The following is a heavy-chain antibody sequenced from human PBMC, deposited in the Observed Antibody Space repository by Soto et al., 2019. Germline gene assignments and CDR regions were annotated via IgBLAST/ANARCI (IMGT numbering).Heavy chain of an antibody. V-gene: IGHV4-39*02. J-gene: IGHJ5*02. CDR3: SRRAPEGFDP. Sequence: SETLSLTCAVSGGSFGSSAYYWGWIRQATGKGLEWIGSINYSGTTYYNPSLKSRVTISVDTSKNHFSLKLSSVTAADTALYYCSRRAPEGFDPWGQGTLVTVSS. CDR1: GGSFGSSAYY. CDR2: INYSGTT.